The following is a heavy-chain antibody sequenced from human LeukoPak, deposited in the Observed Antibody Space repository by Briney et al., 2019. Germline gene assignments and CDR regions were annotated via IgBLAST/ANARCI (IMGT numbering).Heavy chain of an antibody. V-gene: IGHV4-38-2*02. CDR2: IYHSGST. CDR1: GYSISSGYY. Sequence: SETLSLTCTVSGYSISSGYYWGWIRQPPGKGLEWIGSIYHSGSTYYNPSLKSRVTISVDTSKNQFPLKLSSVTAADTAVYYCARTKLGMGVDYWGQGTLVTVSS. CDR3: ARTKLGMGVDY. D-gene: IGHD7-27*01. J-gene: IGHJ4*02.